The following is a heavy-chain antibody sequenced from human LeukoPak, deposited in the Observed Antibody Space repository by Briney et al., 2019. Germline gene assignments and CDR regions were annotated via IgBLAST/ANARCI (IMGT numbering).Heavy chain of an antibody. D-gene: IGHD6-13*01. CDR1: GYSFTNYW. CDR2: IYPGDSRV. V-gene: IGHV5-51*01. Sequence: GESLKISCQTFGYSFTNYWSGWVRQMPGKGMEWMGVIYPGDSRVRYNPSFQGQVTISVDKSINTAYLRWLSLRASDSAMYYCACRDLSSTWSFPWGQGTLVTVSS. J-gene: IGHJ5*02. CDR3: ACRDLSSTWSFP.